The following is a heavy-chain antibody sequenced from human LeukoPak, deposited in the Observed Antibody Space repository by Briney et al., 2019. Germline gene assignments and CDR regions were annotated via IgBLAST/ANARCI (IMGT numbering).Heavy chain of an antibody. V-gene: IGHV4-59*12. D-gene: IGHD2-2*01. Sequence: SETLSLTCSVSGSSIYDDRYSWIRQPPGKGLEWIGFVSYRGSAKYNPSLESRVTLSVDTSKKQISLNLKSVTAADTAVYYCGRNFEASSNWYIQYWGQGSLVTVSS. CDR1: GSSIYDDR. CDR3: GRNFEASSNWYIQY. CDR2: VSYRGSA. J-gene: IGHJ1*01.